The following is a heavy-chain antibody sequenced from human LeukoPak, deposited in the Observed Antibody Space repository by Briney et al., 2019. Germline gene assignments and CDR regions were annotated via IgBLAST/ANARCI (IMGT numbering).Heavy chain of an antibody. V-gene: IGHV1-2*06. CDR3: ARGWFGELKVDY. D-gene: IGHD3-10*01. CDR1: GYTFTGYY. CDR2: INPNSGDT. Sequence: WASVKVSCKASGYTFTGYYMHWVRQAPGQGLEWMGRINPNSGDTNYAQKFQDRDTMTRDTSISTAYMELSRLRSDDTAVYYCARGWFGELKVDYWGQGTLVTVSS. J-gene: IGHJ4*02.